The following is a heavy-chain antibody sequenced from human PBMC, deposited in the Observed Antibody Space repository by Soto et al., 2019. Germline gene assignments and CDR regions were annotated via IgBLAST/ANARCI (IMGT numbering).Heavy chain of an antibody. J-gene: IGHJ5*02. CDR2: ISGGGSTT. CDR3: ANVLEIVLMLHHASDP. D-gene: IGHD2-8*01. CDR1: GFNFAKYA. V-gene: IGHV3-23*01. Sequence: GSLRLSCAASGFNFAKYAMNWVRQAPAQGLEWVSAISGGGSTTYYADSVKGRFTISRDITRNTVHLQMDSLPAEDTAIYYCANVLEIVLMLHHASDPWGQGTPVTVSS.